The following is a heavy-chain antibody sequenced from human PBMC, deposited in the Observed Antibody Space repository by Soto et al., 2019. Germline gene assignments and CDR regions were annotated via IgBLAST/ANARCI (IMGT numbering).Heavy chain of an antibody. D-gene: IGHD3-16*02. CDR1: GYTFTSYG. CDR3: ARDGPMITFGGVIGIDY. CDR2: INPGNGNT. Sequence: ASVKVSCKASGYTFTSYGMNWVRQAPGRGLEWMGWINPGNGNTKYSQKFQGRVIIERDTSASTAYMELSSLRSEDTAVYYCARDGPMITFGGVIGIDYWGQGTLVTVSS. V-gene: IGHV1-3*01. J-gene: IGHJ4*02.